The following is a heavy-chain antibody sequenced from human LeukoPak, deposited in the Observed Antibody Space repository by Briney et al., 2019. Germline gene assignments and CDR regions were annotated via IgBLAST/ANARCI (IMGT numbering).Heavy chain of an antibody. J-gene: IGHJ6*02. V-gene: IGHV3-30-3*01. D-gene: IGHD6-13*01. CDR2: ISYDGSNK. CDR1: GFTFSSYA. CDR3: GREGPGIAAAGDHPSMDV. Sequence: GRSLRLSCAASGFTFSSYAMHWVRQAPGKGLEWVAVISYDGSNKFYADSVKGRFTISRDNSKNTLYLQMNSLRAEDSAVYYCGREGPGIAAAGDHPSMDVWGQGTTVTVSS.